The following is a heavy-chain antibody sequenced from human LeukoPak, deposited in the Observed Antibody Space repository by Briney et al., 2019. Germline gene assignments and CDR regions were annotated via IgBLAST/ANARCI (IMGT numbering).Heavy chain of an antibody. D-gene: IGHD6-13*01. V-gene: IGHV4-4*07. Sequence: PSETLSLTCTVSGASISTYYWSWIRQPAGKGLEWIGRIYYSGSTNYNPSLKSRVTISVDTSKNQFSLKLSSVTAADTAVYYCAREVVAAPGTVDYWGQGTLVTVSS. CDR1: GASISTYY. J-gene: IGHJ4*01. CDR2: IYYSGST. CDR3: AREVVAAPGTVDY.